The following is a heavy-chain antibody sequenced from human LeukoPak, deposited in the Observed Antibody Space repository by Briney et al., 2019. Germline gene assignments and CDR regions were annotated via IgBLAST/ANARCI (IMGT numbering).Heavy chain of an antibody. V-gene: IGHV3-30*18. CDR1: GFTFSAYG. D-gene: IGHD5-18*01. CDR3: AKPHGYSFPNYFDY. J-gene: IGHJ4*02. Sequence: TGRSLRLSCAASGFTFSAYGMHWVRQAPGKGLEWVAVVSNDGSKKDYADSVKGRCTISRDKSKNTLYLQMNSLRAEDTAVYYCAKPHGYSFPNYFDYWGQGTLVTVSS. CDR2: VSNDGSKK.